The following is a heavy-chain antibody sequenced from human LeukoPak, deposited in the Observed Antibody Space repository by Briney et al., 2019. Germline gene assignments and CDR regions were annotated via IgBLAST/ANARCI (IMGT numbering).Heavy chain of an antibody. CDR3: AKEGTYSSSWYALYYFDY. V-gene: IGHV3-23*01. Sequence: SGGSLRLSCAASGFTFSSYAMSWVRQAPGKGLEWVSAISGSGGSTYYADSVKGRFTISRDNSKNTLYLQMNSLRAEDTAVYYCAKEGTYSSSWYALYYFDYWGQGTLVTVSS. CDR1: GFTFSSYA. D-gene: IGHD6-13*01. CDR2: ISGSGGST. J-gene: IGHJ4*02.